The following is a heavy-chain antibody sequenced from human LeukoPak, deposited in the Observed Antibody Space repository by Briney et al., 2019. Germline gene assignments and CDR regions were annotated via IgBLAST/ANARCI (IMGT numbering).Heavy chain of an antibody. CDR2: IIPILGVA. V-gene: IGHV1-69*04. CDR3: ARAPGTDAFDI. J-gene: IGHJ3*02. CDR1: GGTFSNYA. Sequence: SVKVSCKSSGGTFSNYAISWVRQAPGQGLEWMGRIIPILGVANYAQKFQGRVSITADKSTGTAYMELSSLRSEDTAVYFCARAPGTDAFDIWGQGTMVTVSS. D-gene: IGHD7-27*01.